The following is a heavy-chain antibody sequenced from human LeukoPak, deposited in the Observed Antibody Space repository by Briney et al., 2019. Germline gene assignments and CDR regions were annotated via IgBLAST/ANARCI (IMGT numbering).Heavy chain of an antibody. V-gene: IGHV3-33*06. CDR1: GFTFSHYG. D-gene: IGHD4-11*01. CDR3: AKDAQRGFGYSNSLEY. Sequence: GGSLRLSCAASGFTFSHYGMHWVRQAPGKGLEWVAVIWHDATNKFYADSVKGRFTISRENSKKMVYLQMNSLRAEDTAVYYCAKDAQRGFGYSNSLEYWGQGTLVTVSP. J-gene: IGHJ4*02. CDR2: IWHDATNK.